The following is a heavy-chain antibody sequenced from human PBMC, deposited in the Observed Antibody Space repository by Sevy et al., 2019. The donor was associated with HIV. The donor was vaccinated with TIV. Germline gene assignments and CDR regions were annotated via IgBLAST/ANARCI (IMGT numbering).Heavy chain of an antibody. Sequence: GGCLRLSCAASGFTFSSYAMYWVRQAPGKGLEWVAVISYDGRNKYYADSVKGRFTISRDNSKNTMYLQMNSLRAEDTAMYYCARGPVLLAAACTYFDYWGQATLVTVSS. CDR3: ARGPVLLAAACTYFDY. CDR1: GFTFSSYA. CDR2: ISYDGRNK. J-gene: IGHJ4*02. D-gene: IGHD6-13*01. V-gene: IGHV3-30*04.